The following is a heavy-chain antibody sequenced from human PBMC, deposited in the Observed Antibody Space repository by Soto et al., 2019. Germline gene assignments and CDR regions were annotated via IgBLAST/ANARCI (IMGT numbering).Heavy chain of an antibody. CDR2: IIPIFGTA. D-gene: IGHD6-6*01. CDR1: GGTFSSYA. Sequence: SVKVSCKASGGTFSSYAISWVRQAPGQGLEWMGGIIPIFGTANYAQKFQGRVTITADESTSTAYMELSSLRSEDTAVYYCARDEYSSSGPFDYWGQGTLVTVSS. CDR3: ARDEYSSSGPFDY. V-gene: IGHV1-69*13. J-gene: IGHJ4*02.